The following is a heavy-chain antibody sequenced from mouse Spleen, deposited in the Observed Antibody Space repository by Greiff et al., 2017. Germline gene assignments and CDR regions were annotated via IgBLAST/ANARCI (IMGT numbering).Heavy chain of an antibody. CDR3: TRSDLGY. CDR1: GYTFTSYY. J-gene: IGHJ2*01. CDR2: INPSNGGT. V-gene: IGHV1S81*02. Sequence: VKLVESGAELVKPGASVKLSCKASGYTFTSYYMYWVKQRPGQGLEWIGEINPSNGGTNFNEKFKSKATLTVDKSSSTAYMQLSSLTSEDSAVYYCTRSDLGYWGQGTTLTVSS.